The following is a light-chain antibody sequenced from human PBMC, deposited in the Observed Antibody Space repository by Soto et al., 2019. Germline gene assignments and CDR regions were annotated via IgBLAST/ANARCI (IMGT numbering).Light chain of an antibody. J-gene: IGKJ1*01. Sequence: IQMTQSPSSLSASLGDRVTITCQASQDISKYLNWYQQKPGKAPKLLIYDASNLETGVPSRFSVSGSGTEGTITISSLQQDDGATYYCQHYNSYSEAFGQGTKVDIK. CDR2: DAS. CDR1: QDISKY. V-gene: IGKV1-33*01. CDR3: QHYNSYSEA.